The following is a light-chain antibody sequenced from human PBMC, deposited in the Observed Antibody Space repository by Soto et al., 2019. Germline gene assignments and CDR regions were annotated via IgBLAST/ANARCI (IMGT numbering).Light chain of an antibody. V-gene: IGKV2-30*01. J-gene: IGKJ2*01. CDR1: LSPLNSNGNTY. CDR2: KVS. CDR3: LQTTHWPYT. Sequence: DAVMTQSPLSLSVTVGQSASISCTSTLSPLNSNGNTYLSWFQQRPGQSPRRLIYKVSNRDFGVPDRFSGSGSGTDFTLKISRVEAEDVGIDYCLQTTHWPYTFGQGTRLEI.